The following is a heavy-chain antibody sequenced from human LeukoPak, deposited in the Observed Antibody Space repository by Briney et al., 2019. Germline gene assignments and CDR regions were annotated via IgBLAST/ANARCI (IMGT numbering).Heavy chain of an antibody. CDR3: AKGHYYYDSSGYYLDY. CDR1: GFTFSSYA. D-gene: IGHD3-22*01. Sequence: GGSLRLSCAASGFTFSSYAMSWVRQAPGKGLEWVSAISGSGGSTYYADSVKGRFTISRDNSKNTLCLQMNSLRAEGTAVYYCAKGHYYYDSSGYYLDYWGQGTLVTVSS. CDR2: ISGSGGST. J-gene: IGHJ4*02. V-gene: IGHV3-23*01.